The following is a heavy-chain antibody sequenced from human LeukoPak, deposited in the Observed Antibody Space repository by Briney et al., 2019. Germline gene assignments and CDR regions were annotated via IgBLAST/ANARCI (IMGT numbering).Heavy chain of an antibody. D-gene: IGHD3-9*01. CDR3: AKWGDYDVLTGYYDSDY. V-gene: IGHV3-23*01. J-gene: IGHJ4*02. Sequence: GGSLRLSCAASGFTFSNYAMSWVRQAPGKGLEWVSAVSGRDTSTYYTDSVKGRFTISRDNSKNTLYLQMNSLSAEDTAIYYCAKWGDYDVLTGYYDSDYWGQGTLITVSS. CDR2: VSGRDTST. CDR1: GFTFSNYA.